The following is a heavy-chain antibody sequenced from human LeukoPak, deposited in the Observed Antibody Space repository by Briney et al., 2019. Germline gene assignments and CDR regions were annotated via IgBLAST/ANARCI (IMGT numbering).Heavy chain of an antibody. CDR2: IYSSGST. CDR3: ARNPSFSYGPNHDALDI. Sequence: SETLSLTCTVTGGSISSYYCRWIRQPPGQGLEWIGYIYSSGSTDYSPSLKSRVTISVDTSKNQFSLRLSSVTAADTAVYYCARNPSFSYGPNHDALDIWGQGKMVTVSS. CDR1: GGSISSYY. D-gene: IGHD5-18*01. V-gene: IGHV4-59*08. J-gene: IGHJ3*02.